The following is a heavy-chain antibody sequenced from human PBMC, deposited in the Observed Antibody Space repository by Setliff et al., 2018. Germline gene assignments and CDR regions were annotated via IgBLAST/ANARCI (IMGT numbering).Heavy chain of an antibody. CDR2: INPHGSEK. D-gene: IGHD3-10*01. Sequence: LRLSCAASGFTVSAYDMSWVRQAPGKGLEWLASINPHGSEKYYADSVKGRFTISRDNAKNSLSLQMNNLRTEDTAVYYCFGAGTCSYWGQGTLVTVSS. V-gene: IGHV3-7*01. CDR3: FGAGTCSY. CDR1: GFTVSAYD. J-gene: IGHJ4*02.